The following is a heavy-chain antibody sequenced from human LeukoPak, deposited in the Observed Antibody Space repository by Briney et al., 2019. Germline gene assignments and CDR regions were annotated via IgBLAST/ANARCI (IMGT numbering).Heavy chain of an antibody. CDR2: ISGSGDTT. CDR1: GFTFSSYA. Sequence: GGSLRLSCAASGFTFSSYAMSWVRQAPGKGLEWVSVISGSGDTTYYADSVKGRFTISRDNSKSTLYLQMNSLRAEDTAVYYCAKGYCSSSTCYTPLDYWGQGTLVTVSS. CDR3: AKGYCSSSTCYTPLDY. D-gene: IGHD2-2*02. V-gene: IGHV3-23*01. J-gene: IGHJ4*02.